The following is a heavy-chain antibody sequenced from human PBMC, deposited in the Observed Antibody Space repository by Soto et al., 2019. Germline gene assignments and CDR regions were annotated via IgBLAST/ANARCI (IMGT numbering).Heavy chain of an antibody. Sequence: QITLKESGPTLVKPTQTLTLTCTFSGFSLSTSGVGVGWIRQPPGKALEWLALIYWNDDKRYSPSLKSRLTITKDTSKNQVVLTMTNMDPVDTATYYCAHRPLMYYDILTGYFNWFDPWGQGTLVTVSS. V-gene: IGHV2-5*01. CDR3: AHRPLMYYDILTGYFNWFDP. CDR2: IYWNDDK. J-gene: IGHJ5*02. D-gene: IGHD3-9*01. CDR1: GFSLSTSGVG.